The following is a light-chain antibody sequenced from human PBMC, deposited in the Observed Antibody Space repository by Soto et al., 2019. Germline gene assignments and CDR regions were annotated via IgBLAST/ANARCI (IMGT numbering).Light chain of an antibody. Sequence: QSALTQPASVSGSPGQSITISCTGTSSDIGDYNYVSWYQHHPGKAPKVMIYKVTNRPSGVSNRFSGSKSGNTASLTISGLQAEDEADYYCSSYTSSSTVVFGGGTKLTVL. J-gene: IGLJ2*01. CDR1: SSDIGDYNY. V-gene: IGLV2-14*01. CDR3: SSYTSSSTVV. CDR2: KVT.